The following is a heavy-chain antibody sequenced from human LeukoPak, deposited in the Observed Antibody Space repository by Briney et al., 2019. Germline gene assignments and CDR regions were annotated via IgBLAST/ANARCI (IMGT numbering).Heavy chain of an antibody. CDR3: AREPYVSGSYYNY. V-gene: IGHV3-23*01. CDR2: ISGSAYST. D-gene: IGHD3-10*01. J-gene: IGHJ4*02. CDR1: GFTFSSYA. Sequence: PGGSLRLSCAASGFTFSSYAMSWVRQAPGKGLEWVSAISGSAYSTYYADSVNGRFTISRDNSKNTLYLQMNSLRAEDTAVYYCAREPYVSGSYYNYWGQGTLVTVSS.